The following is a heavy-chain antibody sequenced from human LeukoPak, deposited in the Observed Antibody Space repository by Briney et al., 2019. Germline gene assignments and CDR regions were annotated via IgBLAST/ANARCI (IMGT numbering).Heavy chain of an antibody. Sequence: SETLSLTCTVSGGSISSYYWSWIRQPPGKGLEWIGYIYYSGSTNYNPSLKSRVPISVASSKNHFSLKLSSVTAADTAVYYCARDRNPSHWGQGTLVTVSS. V-gene: IGHV4-59*01. CDR1: GGSISSYY. J-gene: IGHJ4*02. CDR3: ARDRNPSH. CDR2: IYYSGST.